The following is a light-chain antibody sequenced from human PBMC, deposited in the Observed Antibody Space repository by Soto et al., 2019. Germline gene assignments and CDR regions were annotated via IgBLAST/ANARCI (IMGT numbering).Light chain of an antibody. Sequence: DIQMTQSPSSLSASVGDRVTITCQASQDISNYLNWYQQKPGKAPKLLIYDASNLETGVPSRFSGSGSGTDFTFTISSLQPEDIATYYCQQYDNLRITFGQGTRLESK. J-gene: IGKJ5*01. CDR3: QQYDNLRIT. CDR2: DAS. CDR1: QDISNY. V-gene: IGKV1-33*01.